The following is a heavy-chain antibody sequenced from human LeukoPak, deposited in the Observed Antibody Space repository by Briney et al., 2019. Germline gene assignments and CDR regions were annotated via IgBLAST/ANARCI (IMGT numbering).Heavy chain of an antibody. Sequence: SETLSLTCTVSGGSISSYYWSWIRQPPGRGLEWLGYIYYSGSTNYNPSLKSRVTISVDTSKNQFSLKLSSVTAADTAVYYCARDLHQYYDFWSGYYHDAFDIWGQGTMVTVSS. CDR1: GGSISSYY. CDR3: ARDLHQYYDFWSGYYHDAFDI. V-gene: IGHV4-59*01. J-gene: IGHJ3*02. D-gene: IGHD3-3*01. CDR2: IYYSGST.